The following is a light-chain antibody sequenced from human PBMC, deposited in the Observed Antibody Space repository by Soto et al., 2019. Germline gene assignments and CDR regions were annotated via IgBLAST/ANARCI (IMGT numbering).Light chain of an antibody. J-gene: IGKJ4*01. V-gene: IGKV3-11*01. CDR1: QSINRH. Sequence: EIVLTQSPATLSLSPGERATLSCRASQSINRHLAWYQQKPGQAPRLLILDASDRATGIPARFSGSGSGTDFTLTISSLELEDFAVYYCQQRSNWPPVTFGGGTKVDIK. CDR3: QQRSNWPPVT. CDR2: DAS.